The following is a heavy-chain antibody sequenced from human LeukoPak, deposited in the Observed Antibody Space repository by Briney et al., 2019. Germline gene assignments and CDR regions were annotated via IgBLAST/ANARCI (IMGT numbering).Heavy chain of an antibody. CDR3: ARGGITGTQPPYYYYYGMDV. Sequence: SETLSLTCTVSGGSISSSSYYWGWIRQPPGKGLEWIGSIYYSGSTYYNPSLKSRVTISVDTSKNQFSLKLSSVTAADTAVYYCARGGITGTQPPYYYYYGMDVWGQGTTVTVSS. CDR1: GGSISSSSYY. CDR2: IYYSGST. V-gene: IGHV4-39*07. D-gene: IGHD1-20*01. J-gene: IGHJ6*02.